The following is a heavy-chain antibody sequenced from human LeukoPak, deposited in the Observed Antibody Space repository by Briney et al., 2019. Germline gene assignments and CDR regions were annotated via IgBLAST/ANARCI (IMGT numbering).Heavy chain of an antibody. Sequence: GGSLRLSCSASGFTFSSYGMHWVRQAPGKGLEWVAVILYDGSNKYYADAVKGRFTISRDNSKNTLSLQMNSLRAEETAVYYCARDQYDILTGYYTGLDYWGQGTLVTVSS. V-gene: IGHV3-33*01. D-gene: IGHD3-9*01. CDR1: GFTFSSYG. CDR3: ARDQYDILTGYYTGLDY. J-gene: IGHJ4*02. CDR2: ILYDGSNK.